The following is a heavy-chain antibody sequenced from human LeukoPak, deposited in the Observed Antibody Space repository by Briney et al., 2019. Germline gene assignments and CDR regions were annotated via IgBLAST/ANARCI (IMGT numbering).Heavy chain of an antibody. Sequence: GGSLRLSCAASGFTFSSHYMDWVRQAPGKGLVWVSRINGDGRSTTYADSVKGRFTISGDNAKSTLYLEMNSLRAEDTAVYYCGRGLGGAASYWGQGTLVTVSS. D-gene: IGHD3-16*01. CDR3: GRGLGGAASY. CDR1: GFTFSSHY. V-gene: IGHV3-74*01. J-gene: IGHJ4*02. CDR2: INGDGRST.